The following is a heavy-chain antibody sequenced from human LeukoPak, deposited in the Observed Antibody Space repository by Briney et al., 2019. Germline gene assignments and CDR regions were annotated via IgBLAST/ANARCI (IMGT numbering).Heavy chain of an antibody. D-gene: IGHD3-22*01. CDR3: ARDSVDYYDSSGYYYYYGMDV. CDR1: GFTFSSYS. J-gene: IGHJ6*02. V-gene: IGHV3-21*01. CDR2: ISSSSSYI. Sequence: GGSLRLSCAASGFTFSSYSMNRVRQAPGKGLEWVSSISSSSSYIYYADSVKGRFTISRDNAKNSLYLQMNSLRAEDTAVYYCARDSVDYYDSSGYYYYYGMDVWGQGTTVTVSS.